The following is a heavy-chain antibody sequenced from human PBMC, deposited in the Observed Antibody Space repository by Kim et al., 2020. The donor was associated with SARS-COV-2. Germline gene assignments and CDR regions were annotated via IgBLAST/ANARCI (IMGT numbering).Heavy chain of an antibody. J-gene: IGHJ6*02. D-gene: IGHD3-3*01. Sequence: GGSLRLSCTASGFTFGDYAMSWFRQAPGKGLEWVGFIRSKAYGGTTEYAASVKGRFTISRDDSKSIAYLQMNSLKTEDTAVYYCTRARYDFWSGNYYGMDVWGQGTTVTVSS. CDR3: TRARYDFWSGNYYGMDV. CDR2: IRSKAYGGTT. CDR1: GFTFGDYA. V-gene: IGHV3-49*03.